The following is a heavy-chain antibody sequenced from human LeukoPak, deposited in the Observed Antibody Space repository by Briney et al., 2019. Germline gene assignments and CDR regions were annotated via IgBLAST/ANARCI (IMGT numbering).Heavy chain of an antibody. CDR1: GGSISSGNYY. J-gene: IGHJ4*02. D-gene: IGHD3-3*01. CDR3: ARGDFWSGYYSDN. Sequence: SQTLSLTCTVSGGSISSGNYYWSWIRQPAGKGLEWIGRIYTSGSTKYNPSLKSRVTISVDTSKNQITLKLSSVAAADTAVYYCARGDFWSGYYSDNWGQGTLVTVSS. V-gene: IGHV4-61*02. CDR2: IYTSGST.